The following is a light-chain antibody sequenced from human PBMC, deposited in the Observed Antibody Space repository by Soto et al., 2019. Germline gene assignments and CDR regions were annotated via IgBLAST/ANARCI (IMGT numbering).Light chain of an antibody. CDR3: QQYGSSSIT. CDR1: QAIRTA. Sequence: AIQLTQSPSSLYASVGDRVTITCRASQAIRTALGWYQQKPGKVPKLLIYAASILQSGVPSRFSGSGSGTDFTLTISSLQPEDFAVYYWQQYGSSSITFGQGTRLEI. CDR2: AAS. J-gene: IGKJ5*01. V-gene: IGKV1-6*01.